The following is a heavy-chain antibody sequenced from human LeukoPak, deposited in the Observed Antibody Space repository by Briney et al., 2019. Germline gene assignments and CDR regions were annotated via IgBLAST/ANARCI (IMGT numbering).Heavy chain of an antibody. D-gene: IGHD2-15*01. Sequence: ASVKVSCKASGGTFSSYAISWVRQAPGQGLEWMGRIIPILGIANYAQKFQGRVTITADKSPSTAYMELSSLRSEDTAGYDCSGNYCSGGSWYLYWFDPWGQGTLVTVSS. CDR2: IIPILGIA. J-gene: IGHJ5*02. CDR1: GGTFSSYA. CDR3: SGNYCSGGSWYLYWFDP. V-gene: IGHV1-69*04.